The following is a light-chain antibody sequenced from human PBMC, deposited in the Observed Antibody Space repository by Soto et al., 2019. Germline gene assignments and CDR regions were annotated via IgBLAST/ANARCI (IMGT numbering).Light chain of an antibody. J-gene: IGLJ3*02. V-gene: IGLV2-8*01. CDR3: SSFASSNTWV. Sequence: QSALTQPPSASGSPGQSVTISCTGTSSDVGAYNYVSWYQQHAGKAPKLVLYEVTKRPSGVPDRFSGTKSANTASLTVPGLQAEDEADYYCSSFASSNTWVFGGGTKLTVL. CDR1: SSDVGAYNY. CDR2: EVT.